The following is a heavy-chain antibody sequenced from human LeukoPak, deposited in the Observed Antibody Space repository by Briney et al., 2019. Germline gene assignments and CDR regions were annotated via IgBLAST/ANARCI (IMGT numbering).Heavy chain of an antibody. CDR3: ARDYRFDSGYDLLDAFDV. J-gene: IGHJ3*01. CDR1: GGSISSGVSY. CDR2: IYYSGSS. D-gene: IGHD5-12*01. V-gene: IGHV4-31*03. Sequence: SQTLSLTCTVSGGSISSGVSYWSWIRQHPGKGLEWIAYIYYSGSSSYNPSLKSRVTISVDTSKNQFSLKLSSVTATDTAVYYCARDYRFDSGYDLLDAFDVWGQGTMVTVSS.